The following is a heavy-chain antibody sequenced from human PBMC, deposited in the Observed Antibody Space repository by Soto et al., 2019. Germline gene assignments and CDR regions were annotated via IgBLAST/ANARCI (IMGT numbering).Heavy chain of an antibody. CDR2: ISSSSTI. V-gene: IGHV3-48*02. CDR3: AGEGGGYCSGGSCYGGGYFDY. D-gene: IGHD2-15*01. Sequence: GGSLRLSCAASGFTFSSYSMNWVRQAPGKGLEWVSYISSSSTIYYADSVKGRFTISRDNAKNSLYLQMNSLRDEDTAVYYCAGEGGGYCSGGSCYGGGYFDYWGQGTLVTVSS. CDR1: GFTFSSYS. J-gene: IGHJ4*02.